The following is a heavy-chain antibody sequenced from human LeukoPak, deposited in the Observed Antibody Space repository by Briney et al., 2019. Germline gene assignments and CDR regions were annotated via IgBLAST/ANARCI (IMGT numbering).Heavy chain of an antibody. CDR3: ARGKRQWLRGYYYYYYGMDV. CDR2: INHSGST. Sequence: SETLSLTCAVYGGSFSGYYWSWIRQPPGKGLEWIGEINHSGSTNYNPSLKSRVTISVDTSKNQFSLKLSSVTAADTAVYYCARGKRQWLRGYYYYYYGMDVWGQGTTVTVSS. V-gene: IGHV4-34*01. J-gene: IGHJ6*02. CDR1: GGSFSGYY. D-gene: IGHD5-12*01.